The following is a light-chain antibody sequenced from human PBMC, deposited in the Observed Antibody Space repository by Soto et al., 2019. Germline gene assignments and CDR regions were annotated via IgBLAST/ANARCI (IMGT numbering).Light chain of an antibody. CDR3: QHYHSYPLT. CDR2: AAS. Sequence: DIQMTQSPSSLSASVGDTVTITCRASQDIKNYLAWFQQKPGKAPKSLIFAASSLQSGVPSKFIGNGPGTDFTPTISSPQAEDVATYCCQHYHSYPLTFGGGTKVDIK. CDR1: QDIKNY. V-gene: IGKV1-16*02. J-gene: IGKJ4*02.